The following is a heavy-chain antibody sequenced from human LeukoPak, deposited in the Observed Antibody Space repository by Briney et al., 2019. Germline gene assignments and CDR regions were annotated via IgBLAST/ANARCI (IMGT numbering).Heavy chain of an antibody. V-gene: IGHV4-39*01. CDR3: ARQDCTNGVCYPDY. Sequence: SETLSLTCTVSGGSISSSSYYWGWIRQPPGKGLEWIGSIYYSGSTYYNPSLKSRVTISVDTSKNQFSLKLSSVTAADTAVYYCARQDCTNGVCYPDYWGQGTLVTVSS. J-gene: IGHJ4*02. CDR2: IYYSGST. D-gene: IGHD2-8*01. CDR1: GGSISSSSYY.